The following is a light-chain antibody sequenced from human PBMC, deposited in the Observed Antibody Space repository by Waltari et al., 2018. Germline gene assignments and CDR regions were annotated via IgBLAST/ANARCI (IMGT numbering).Light chain of an antibody. V-gene: IGKV3-20*01. CDR3: QQYGRSVMYT. J-gene: IGKJ2*01. CDR1: QRLIKRY. CDR2: GAS. Sequence: EVVLTQSPVTLSLSPGERATLSCRASQRLIKRYVAWYHQKPGQAPTLPIYGASNRAAGIPDRFSGSGSETDFTLTISRLEPEDCGVYYCQQYGRSVMYTFGQGPRLEIK.